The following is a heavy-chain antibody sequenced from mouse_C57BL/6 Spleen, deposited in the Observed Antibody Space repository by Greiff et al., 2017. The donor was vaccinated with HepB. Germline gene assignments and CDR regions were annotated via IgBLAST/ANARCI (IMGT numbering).Heavy chain of an antibody. J-gene: IGHJ2*01. CDR1: GFNIKDDY. V-gene: IGHV14-4*01. CDR3: TTSHFHYYGSSYGY. Sequence: EVQLQESGAELVRPGASVKLSCTASGFNIKDDYMHWVKQRPEQGLEWIGWIDPENGDTEYASKFQGKATITADTSSNTAYLQLSSLTSEDTAVYYCTTSHFHYYGSSYGYWGQGTTLTVSS. CDR2: IDPENGDT. D-gene: IGHD1-1*01.